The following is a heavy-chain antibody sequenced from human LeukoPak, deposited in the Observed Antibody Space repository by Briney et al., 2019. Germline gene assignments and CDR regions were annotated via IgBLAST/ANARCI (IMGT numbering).Heavy chain of an antibody. V-gene: IGHV4-39*07. J-gene: IGHJ4*02. D-gene: IGHD3-10*01. CDR1: GGSISSSSYY. Sequence: SETLSLTCTVSGGSISSSSYYWGWIRQPPGKGLEWIGSIYYSGSTYYNPSLKSRVTISVDTSKNQFSLKLSSVTAADTAVYYCARGPRGYGSGSLDYWGQGTLVTVSS. CDR3: ARGPRGYGSGSLDY. CDR2: IYYSGST.